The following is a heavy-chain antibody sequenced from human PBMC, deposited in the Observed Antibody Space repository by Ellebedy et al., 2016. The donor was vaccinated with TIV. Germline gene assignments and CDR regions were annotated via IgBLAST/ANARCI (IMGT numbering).Heavy chain of an antibody. V-gene: IGHV1-69*13. CDR1: GGTLSIYA. CDR2: ILPFSGTS. J-gene: IGHJ4*02. CDR3: ARGNFYGSGSYWYYLEY. Sequence: ASSVKVSCKASGGTLSIYAISWVRQPPGQGLEWMGGILPFSGTSHYAQKFQGRLTITADESTSTVYMELSSLRPEDTAVYYCARGNFYGSGSYWYYLEYWGQGSLVTVSS. D-gene: IGHD3-10*01.